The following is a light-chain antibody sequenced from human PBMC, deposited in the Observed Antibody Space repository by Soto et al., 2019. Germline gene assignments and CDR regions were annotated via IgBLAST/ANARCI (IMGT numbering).Light chain of an antibody. CDR2: WAS. CDR3: QQYYSAPYT. J-gene: IGKJ2*01. CDR1: QSVLYSSNNKNY. Sequence: IVMTQSPDSLAVSLGERPTINCKSSQSVLYSSNNKNYLAWYQQKPGQPPKLLIYWASTRESGVPDRFSGSGSGTDFTLTISSLQAEDVAVYYCQQYYSAPYTFGRGTKLEIK. V-gene: IGKV4-1*01.